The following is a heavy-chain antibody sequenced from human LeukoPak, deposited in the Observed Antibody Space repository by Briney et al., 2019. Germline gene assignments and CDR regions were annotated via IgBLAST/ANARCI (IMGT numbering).Heavy chain of an antibody. CDR2: ISGSGGST. V-gene: IGHV3-23*01. J-gene: IGHJ5*02. CDR1: GFTFSSYS. D-gene: IGHD3-10*01. Sequence: HSGGSLRLSCAASGFTFSSYSMNWVRQAPGKGLEWASAISGSGGSTYYADSVKGRFTISRDNSKNTLYLQMNSLRAEDTAVYYCAKEGGFGSNWFDPWGQGTLVTVSS. CDR3: AKEGGFGSNWFDP.